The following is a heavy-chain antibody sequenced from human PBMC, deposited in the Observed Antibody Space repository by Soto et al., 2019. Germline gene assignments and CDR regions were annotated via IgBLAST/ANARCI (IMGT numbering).Heavy chain of an antibody. V-gene: IGHV1-69*02. J-gene: IGHJ4*02. CDR3: ARGGLRVGYYFDY. CDR1: GGTFSSYT. D-gene: IGHD3-10*01. Sequence: PGESLKISCKASGGTFSSYTISWVRQAPGQGLEWMGRIIPILGIANYAQKFQGRVTITADKSTSTAYMELSSLRSEDTAVYYCARGGLRVGYYFDYWGQGTLVTVSS. CDR2: IIPILGIA.